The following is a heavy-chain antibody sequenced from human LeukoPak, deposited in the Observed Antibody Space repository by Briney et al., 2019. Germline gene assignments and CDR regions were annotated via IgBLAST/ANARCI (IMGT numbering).Heavy chain of an antibody. D-gene: IGHD5-12*01. V-gene: IGHV3-23*01. CDR1: GFTFSDYY. Sequence: HPGGSLRLSCAASGFTFSDYYMSWIRQAPGQGLEWVSSISGSGGSTFYADPVKGRFSVSRDNSKNTLYLQMNSLRAEDTAVYYCSKDIGIVAYDAFEMWGQGTMVTVSS. CDR3: SKDIGIVAYDAFEM. J-gene: IGHJ3*02. CDR2: ISGSGGST.